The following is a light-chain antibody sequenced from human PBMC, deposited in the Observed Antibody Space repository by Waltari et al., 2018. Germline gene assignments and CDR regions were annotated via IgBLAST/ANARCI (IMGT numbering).Light chain of an antibody. CDR2: KVF. Sequence: DVVMTQSPLSLTVTLGQPASISCRSSQGLIHSDGNTYLNWFQQRPGKSPRRLIYKVFNRESGVPDRFSGSGSGTDFTLKISRVEAEDVGFYYCMQSTQWPRTFGQGTKVQIK. CDR1: QGLIHSDGNTY. V-gene: IGKV2-30*02. CDR3: MQSTQWPRT. J-gene: IGKJ1*01.